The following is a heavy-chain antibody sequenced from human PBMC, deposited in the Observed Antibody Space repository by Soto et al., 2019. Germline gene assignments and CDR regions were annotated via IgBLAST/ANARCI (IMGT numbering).Heavy chain of an antibody. CDR3: ARDRPLSTVTTGYYYGMDV. D-gene: IGHD4-17*01. V-gene: IGHV1-69*01. J-gene: IGHJ6*02. Sequence: QVQLVQSGAEVKQPGSSVKVSCKASGGTFSSYAISWVRQAPGQGLEWMGGIIPIFGTANYAQKFQGRVTITADESTSTAYMELSSLRSEDTAVYYCARDRPLSTVTTGYYYGMDVWGQGTTVTVSS. CDR1: GGTFSSYA. CDR2: IIPIFGTA.